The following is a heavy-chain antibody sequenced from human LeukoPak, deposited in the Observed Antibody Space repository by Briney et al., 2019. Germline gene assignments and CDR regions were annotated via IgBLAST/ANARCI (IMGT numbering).Heavy chain of an antibody. CDR2: IKQDGSEK. V-gene: IGHV3-7*01. D-gene: IGHD1-26*01. CDR1: GFTFSSYW. CDR3: APIVGADDWFDP. Sequence: PTGGSLRLSCAASGFTFSSYWMSWVRQTPGKGLGWVANIKQDGSEKYYVDSVKGRFTISRDNAKNSLYLQMNSLRAEDTAVYYCAPIVGADDWFDPWGQGTLVTVSS. J-gene: IGHJ5*02.